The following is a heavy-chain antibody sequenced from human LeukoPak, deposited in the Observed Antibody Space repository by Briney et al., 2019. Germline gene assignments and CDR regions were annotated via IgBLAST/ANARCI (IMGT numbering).Heavy chain of an antibody. CDR3: AHSLYSGNYYAFDI. V-gene: IGHV2-5*01. CDR1: GFSLNSDGVG. J-gene: IGHJ3*02. D-gene: IGHD1-26*01. Sequence: SGPTLVKPTQTLTLTCTFSGFSLNSDGVGVGWIRQPPGKALEWLALIYWNGDKRYSPSLKSRLTITKDTSKNQVVLTMTNMDPVDTATYYCAHSLYSGNYYAFDIWGQGTMVTVSS. CDR2: IYWNGDK.